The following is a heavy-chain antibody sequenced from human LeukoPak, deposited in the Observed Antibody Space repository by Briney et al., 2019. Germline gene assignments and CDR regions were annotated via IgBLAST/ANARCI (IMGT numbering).Heavy chain of an antibody. CDR2: IYYSGST. D-gene: IGHD2-21*01. J-gene: IGHJ5*02. V-gene: IGHV4-61*08. Sequence: PSETLSLTCTVSGGSISSGDYYWSWIRQPPGKGLEWIGYIYYSGSTNYNPSLKSRVTISVDTSKNQFSLKLSSVTAADTAVYYCARHGDWWAVASEFNWFDPWGQGTLVTVSS. CDR1: GGSISSGDYY. CDR3: ARHGDWWAVASEFNWFDP.